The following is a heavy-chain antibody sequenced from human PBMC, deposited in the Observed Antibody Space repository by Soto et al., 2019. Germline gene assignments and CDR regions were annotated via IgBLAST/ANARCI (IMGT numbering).Heavy chain of an antibody. V-gene: IGHV1-18*04. CDR2: ISAYNGNT. Sequence: QVQLVQSGAEVKKPGASVKVSCKASGYTFTSYGISWVRQAPGQGLEWMGWISAYNGNTNYAQKLQGRVTMTKDTSTSTAYMELRSLRSDDTAVYYCARDRVPGSQWLALYDAFDIWGQGTMVTVSS. J-gene: IGHJ3*02. D-gene: IGHD6-19*01. CDR3: ARDRVPGSQWLALYDAFDI. CDR1: GYTFTSYG.